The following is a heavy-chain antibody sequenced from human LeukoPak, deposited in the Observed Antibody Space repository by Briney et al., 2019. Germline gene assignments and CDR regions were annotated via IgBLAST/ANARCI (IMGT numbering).Heavy chain of an antibody. D-gene: IGHD5-18*01. CDR2: ISAYNGNT. J-gene: IGHJ4*02. CDR3: ARGVGYSYVLYFDY. Sequence: PGGTLRLSCAASGFAFTSYGISWVRQAPGQGLEWMGWISAYNGNTNYAQKLQGRVTMTTDTSTSTAYMELRSLRSDDTAVYYCARGVGYSYVLYFDYWGQGTLVTVSS. CDR1: GFAFTSYG. V-gene: IGHV1-18*01.